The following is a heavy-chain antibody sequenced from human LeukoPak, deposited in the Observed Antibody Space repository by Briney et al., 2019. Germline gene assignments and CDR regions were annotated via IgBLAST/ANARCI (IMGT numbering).Heavy chain of an antibody. Sequence: ASVKVSCKASGYTFTGYYIHWVRQAPGQGLEWMGIMNPSGGTTNYAQKFQGRVTMTGDTSTSTVYMDLSSLRSEDTAVYYCARGYCSGNSCYVFDYWGQGTLVTVSS. D-gene: IGHD2-2*01. CDR3: ARGYCSGNSCYVFDY. J-gene: IGHJ4*02. V-gene: IGHV1-46*01. CDR2: MNPSGGTT. CDR1: GYTFTGYY.